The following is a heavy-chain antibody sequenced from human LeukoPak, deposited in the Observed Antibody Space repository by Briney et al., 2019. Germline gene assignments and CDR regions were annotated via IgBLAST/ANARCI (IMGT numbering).Heavy chain of an antibody. CDR3: ARPYSSGWYLDGY. V-gene: IGHV3-48*03. Sequence: PGGSLRLSCAASGFTFSSYEMNWVRQAPGKGLEWVSYISSSGSTIYYADSVKGRFNISRDNAKNSLYLQMNSLRAEDTAVYYCARPYSSGWYLDGYWGQGTLVTVSS. CDR2: ISSSGSTI. J-gene: IGHJ4*02. CDR1: GFTFSSYE. D-gene: IGHD6-19*01.